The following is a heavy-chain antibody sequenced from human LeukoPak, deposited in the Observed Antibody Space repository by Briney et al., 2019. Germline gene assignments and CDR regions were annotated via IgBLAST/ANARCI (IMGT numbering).Heavy chain of an antibody. CDR1: GITLSNYG. CDR2: LSGSGGGT. CDR3: ARETWAAARYFDY. J-gene: IGHJ4*02. V-gene: IGHV3-23*01. Sequence: PGGSLRLSCAVSGITLSNYGMSWVRQAPGKGLEWVAGLSGSGGGTNYADSVQGRFTISRDNPKNTLYLQMNSLRAEDTAVYYCARETWAAARYFDYWGQGTLVTVSS. D-gene: IGHD6-13*01.